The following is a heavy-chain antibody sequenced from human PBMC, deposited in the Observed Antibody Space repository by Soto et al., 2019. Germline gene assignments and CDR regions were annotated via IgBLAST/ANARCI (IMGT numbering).Heavy chain of an antibody. CDR1: GFSISGSA. V-gene: IGHV3-73*01. Sequence: EVQLVESGGDLVQPGGSLKLSCAASGFSISGSAIHWVRQASGKGLEWVARIRDKTNGYATGYAASVQGRFTISRDDSKTTAFLQMNSLKTADTAVYYCTRLEAPGDRALDIWGQGTMVTVSS. CDR2: IRDKTNGYAT. J-gene: IGHJ3*02. CDR3: TRLEAPGDRALDI.